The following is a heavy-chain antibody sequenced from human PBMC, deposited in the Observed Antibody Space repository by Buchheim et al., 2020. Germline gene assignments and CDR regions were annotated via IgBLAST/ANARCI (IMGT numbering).Heavy chain of an antibody. CDR3: ARASSSSWPPDWYFDL. J-gene: IGHJ2*01. V-gene: IGHV3-30-3*01. D-gene: IGHD6-13*01. Sequence: QVQLVESGGGVVQPGRSLRLSCAASGFTFSSYAMHWVRQAPGKGLEWVAVISYDGSNKYYADSVKGRFTISRDNSKNTLYLQMNSLRAEDTAVYYCARASSSSWPPDWYFDLWGRGTL. CDR1: GFTFSSYA. CDR2: ISYDGSNK.